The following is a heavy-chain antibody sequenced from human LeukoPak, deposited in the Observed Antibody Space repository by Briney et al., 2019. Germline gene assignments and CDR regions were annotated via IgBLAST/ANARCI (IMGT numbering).Heavy chain of an antibody. CDR1: GGSISSYY. J-gene: IGHJ2*01. CDR3: ARSYDSSGYYLGRRRYFDL. CDR2: IYYSGST. Sequence: KPSETLSLTCTVSGGSISSYYWSWTRQPPGKGLEWIGYIYYSGSTNYNPSLKSRVTISVDTSKNQFSLKLSSVTAADTAVYYCARSYDSSGYYLGRRRYFDLWGRGTLVTVSS. D-gene: IGHD3-22*01. V-gene: IGHV4-59*01.